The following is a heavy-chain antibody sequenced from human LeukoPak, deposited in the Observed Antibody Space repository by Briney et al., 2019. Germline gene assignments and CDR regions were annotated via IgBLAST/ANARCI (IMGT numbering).Heavy chain of an antibody. CDR1: GFTFSTFG. Sequence: GGSLRLSCAASGFTFSTFGMSWVRQAPGKGLEWVSSLDGTATRTYYADSVKGRFTISRDNPKNTLYLQMNSLRAEDTAVYYCAKDPDYYYYYGMDVWGQGTTVTVSS. CDR2: LDGTATRT. CDR3: AKDPDYYYYYGMDV. J-gene: IGHJ6*02. V-gene: IGHV3-23*01.